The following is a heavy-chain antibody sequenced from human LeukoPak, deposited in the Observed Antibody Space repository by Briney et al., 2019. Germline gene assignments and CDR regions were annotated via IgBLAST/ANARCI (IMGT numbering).Heavy chain of an antibody. CDR3: ARTSHGGFGDLLHH. D-gene: IGHD3-10*01. J-gene: IGHJ4*02. V-gene: IGHV1-69*04. CDR1: GGTFSSYA. Sequence: GASVRVSCKASGGTFSSYAIIWVRQAPGQGLEWMGRIIPILGIPKYAQKFQGGVTITADKSTSTVYMELSSVRSEDTAVYYCARTSHGGFGDLLHHWGQGTLVTVSS. CDR2: IIPILGIP.